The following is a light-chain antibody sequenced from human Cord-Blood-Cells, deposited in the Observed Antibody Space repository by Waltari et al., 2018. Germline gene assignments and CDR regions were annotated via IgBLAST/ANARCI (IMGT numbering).Light chain of an antibody. J-gene: IGLJ1*01. CDR2: YDS. CDR1: NIESKS. Sequence: SYVLTQPPSVSVAPGKTARITCGGNNIESKSVHGYQQKPGQAPVLVIYYDSDRPSGLPGRFSGSNSGNTATLTISRVEAGDEADYYCQVWDSSSDHHVFGTGTKVTVL. CDR3: QVWDSSSDHHV. V-gene: IGLV3-21*04.